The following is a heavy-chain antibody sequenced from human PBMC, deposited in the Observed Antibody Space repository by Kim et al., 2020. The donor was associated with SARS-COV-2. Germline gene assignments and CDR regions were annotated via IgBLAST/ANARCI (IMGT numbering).Heavy chain of an antibody. CDR3: ARAGRGYSYGYFLDP. CDR2: ISYDGSNK. J-gene: IGHJ5*02. V-gene: IGHV3-30*04. CDR1: GFTFSSYA. D-gene: IGHD5-18*01. Sequence: GGSLRLSCAASGFTFSSYAMHWVRQAPGKGLEWVAVISYDGSNKYYADSVKGRFTISRDNSKNTLYLQMNSLRAEDTAVYYCARAGRGYSYGYFLDPWG.